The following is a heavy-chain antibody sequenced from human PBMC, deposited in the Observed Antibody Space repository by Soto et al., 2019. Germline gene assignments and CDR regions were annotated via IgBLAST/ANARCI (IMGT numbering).Heavy chain of an antibody. CDR1: GGSISSYY. CDR3: ARPRQQLVSGQRMNDAFDI. CDR2: IYYSGST. Sequence: SSETLSLTCTVSGGSISSYYWSWIRKPQGKGLEWIGYIYYSGSTNYNPSLKSRVTISVDTSKNQFSLKLSSVTAADTAVYYCARPRQQLVSGQRMNDAFDIWGQGTMVTVSS. J-gene: IGHJ3*02. V-gene: IGHV4-59*08. D-gene: IGHD6-13*01.